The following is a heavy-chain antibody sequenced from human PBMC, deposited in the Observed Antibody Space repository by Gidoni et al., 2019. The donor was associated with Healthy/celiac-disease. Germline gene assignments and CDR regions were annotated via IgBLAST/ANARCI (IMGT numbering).Heavy chain of an antibody. CDR3: ARSRIAAAGDYFDY. CDR2: INHSGST. J-gene: IGHJ4*02. V-gene: IGHV4-34*01. CDR1: GGSFSGYY. D-gene: IGHD6-13*01. Sequence: QVQLQQWGAGLLKPSETLSLTCAVYGGSFSGYYWSWIRQPPGKGLEWIGEINHSGSTNYNPSLKSRVTISVDTSKNQCSLKLSSVTAADTAVYYCARSRIAAAGDYFDYWGQGTLVTVSS.